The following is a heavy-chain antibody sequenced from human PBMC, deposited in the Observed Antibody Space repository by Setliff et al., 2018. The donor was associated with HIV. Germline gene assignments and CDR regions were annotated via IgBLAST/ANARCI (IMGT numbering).Heavy chain of an antibody. CDR3: VRGANFYTPRKRTFDY. Sequence: SETLSLTCAVYGASLSPYFWHWIRQSPGKGLEWIGEISHNGGFNYSPSLESRLTMSVDTPRNQVSLNLSAVTAADTAIYYCVRGANFYTPRKRTFDYWGQGMSVTVSS. CDR1: GASLSPYF. V-gene: IGHV4-34*01. D-gene: IGHD3-3*01. J-gene: IGHJ4*02. CDR2: ISHNGGF.